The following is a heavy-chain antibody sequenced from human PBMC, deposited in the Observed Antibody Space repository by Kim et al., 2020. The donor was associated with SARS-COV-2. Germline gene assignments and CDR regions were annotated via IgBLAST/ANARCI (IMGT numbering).Heavy chain of an antibody. CDR1: GFTFSSYS. Sequence: GGSLRLSCAASGFTFSSYSMNWVRQAPGKGLEWVSSISSSSSYIYYADSVKGRFTISRDNAKNSLYLQMNSLRAEDTAVYYCARDGGGYCSGGSCFPRGALDIWGQGTMVTVSS. V-gene: IGHV3-21*01. CDR3: ARDGGGYCSGGSCFPRGALDI. D-gene: IGHD2-15*01. J-gene: IGHJ3*02. CDR2: ISSSSSYI.